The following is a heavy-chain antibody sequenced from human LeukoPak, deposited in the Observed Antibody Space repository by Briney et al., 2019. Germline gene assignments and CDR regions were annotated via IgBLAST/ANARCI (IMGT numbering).Heavy chain of an antibody. J-gene: IGHJ4*02. CDR2: INLDPNTI. Sequence: GGSLRLSCEASGFTFSNYRMHWVRQAPGKGLEWISYINLDPNTIYYADSVKGRFTISRDNAKQSLYLQMNSLRVEDTAIYYCARDVSVNKVTTPFDHWGQGTLVTVSS. CDR1: GFTFSNYR. CDR3: ARDVSVNKVTTPFDH. V-gene: IGHV3-48*04. D-gene: IGHD1/OR15-1a*01.